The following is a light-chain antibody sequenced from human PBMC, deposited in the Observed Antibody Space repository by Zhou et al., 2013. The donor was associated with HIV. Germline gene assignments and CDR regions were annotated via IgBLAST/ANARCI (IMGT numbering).Light chain of an antibody. Sequence: EIVMTQSPATLSVSPGERATLSCRASQSVSSNLAWYQQKPGQAPRLLIYGASTRATGVPARFSGSGSGTEFSLTISSLQSEDFAVYYCQQYNENWPALTFGGGTTVEDQT. CDR2: GAS. V-gene: IGKV3-15*01. CDR1: QSVSSN. J-gene: IGKJ4*01. CDR3: QQYNENWPALT.